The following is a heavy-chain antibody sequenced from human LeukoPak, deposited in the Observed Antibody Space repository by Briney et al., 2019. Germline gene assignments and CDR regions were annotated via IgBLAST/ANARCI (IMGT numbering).Heavy chain of an antibody. D-gene: IGHD5-18*01. Sequence: GGSLRLSCAASGFTFSSYSMNWVRQAPGKGLEWVSSISSSSSYIYYADSVKGRFTISRDNAKKSLYLQMNSLRAEDTAVYYCARTLGGYSYGYVGYYFDYWGQGTLVTVSS. CDR1: GFTFSSYS. CDR3: ARTLGGYSYGYVGYYFDY. J-gene: IGHJ4*02. V-gene: IGHV3-21*01. CDR2: ISSSSSYI.